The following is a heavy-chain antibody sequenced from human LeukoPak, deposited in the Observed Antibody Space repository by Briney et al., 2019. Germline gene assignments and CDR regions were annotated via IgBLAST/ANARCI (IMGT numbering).Heavy chain of an antibody. J-gene: IGHJ5*02. CDR2: IYHNGNT. CDR3: ARAYHSSWYLNWFDP. D-gene: IGHD6-13*01. Sequence: SETLSLTCTVSGGSISSYYWSWIRQSPRKGLEWIGSIYHNGNTYYNPSLKSRVTISVDTSKNEFSLKLSSVTAADTAVYYCARAYHSSWYLNWFDPWGQGTLVTASS. V-gene: IGHV4-38-2*02. CDR1: GGSISSYY.